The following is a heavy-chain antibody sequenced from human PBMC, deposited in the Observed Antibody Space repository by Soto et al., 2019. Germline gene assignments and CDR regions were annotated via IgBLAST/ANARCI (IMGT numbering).Heavy chain of an antibody. CDR1: GFTFSSYA. D-gene: IGHD1-26*01. CDR3: ARDLGSGSSDY. Sequence: PGWSLRLACAASGFTFSSYATHWVRQAPGKGLEWVAVISYDGSNKYYADSVKGRFTISRDNSKNTLYLQMNSLRAEDTAVYYCARDLGSGSSDYWGQGTLVTVSS. V-gene: IGHV3-30-3*01. CDR2: ISYDGSNK. J-gene: IGHJ4*02.